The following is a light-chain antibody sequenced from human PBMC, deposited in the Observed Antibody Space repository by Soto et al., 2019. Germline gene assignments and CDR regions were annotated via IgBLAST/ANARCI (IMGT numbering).Light chain of an antibody. CDR2: GAS. V-gene: IGKV3-20*01. CDR3: QHYGRSPIT. CDR1: QSVNSR. Sequence: EIVLTQSPGTLSLSPVERATLSCRASQSVNSRLAWYQHKPGQAPRLLISGASSRATGIPDRFSGSGSATDFTLTISRLEPEDFALYYCQHYGRSPITFGQGTRLEI. J-gene: IGKJ5*01.